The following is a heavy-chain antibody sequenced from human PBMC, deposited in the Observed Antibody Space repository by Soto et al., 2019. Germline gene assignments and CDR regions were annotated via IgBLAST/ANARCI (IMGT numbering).Heavy chain of an antibody. CDR1: GYSFSTYW. V-gene: IGHV5-51*01. Sequence: VESLKISCKGSGYSFSTYWIGWVRQMPGKGLEWMGIIYPGDSDTRYSPSFQGQVTISADRSINAAYLQWSSLKASDTAMYYCARHYEYPRPPDYWGQGTLVTVSS. CDR2: IYPGDSDT. D-gene: IGHD3-3*01. CDR3: ARHYEYPRPPDY. J-gene: IGHJ4*02.